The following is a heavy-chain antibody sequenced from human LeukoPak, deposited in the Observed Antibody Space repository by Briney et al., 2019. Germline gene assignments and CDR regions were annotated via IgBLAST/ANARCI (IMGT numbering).Heavy chain of an antibody. CDR2: IIPIFGTA. V-gene: IGHV1-69*05. Sequence: SVKVSFKASGGTFSSYAISWVRQAPGQGLEWMGRIIPIFGTANYAQKFQGRVTITTDESTSTAYMELSSLRSEDTAVYYCAREAVTTDYYYYYYMDVWGKGTTVTVSS. CDR1: GGTFSSYA. CDR3: AREAVTTDYYYYYYMDV. D-gene: IGHD4-11*01. J-gene: IGHJ6*03.